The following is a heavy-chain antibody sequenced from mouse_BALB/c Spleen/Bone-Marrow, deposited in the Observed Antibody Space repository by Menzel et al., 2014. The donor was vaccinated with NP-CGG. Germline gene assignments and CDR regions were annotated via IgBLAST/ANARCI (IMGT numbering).Heavy chain of an antibody. CDR3: AGTTALYYYAMDY. V-gene: IGHV2-2*02. D-gene: IGHD1-2*01. J-gene: IGHJ4*01. CDR1: GFSLSSYG. Sequence: LQESGPGLVQPSQSLSITCTVSGFSLSSYGVHWVRQSPGKGLEWLGVIWSGGSTDYNAAFISRLSISKDNSKSQVFFKMNSLQANDTAIYYCAGTTALYYYAMDYWGQGTSVTVSS. CDR2: IWSGGST.